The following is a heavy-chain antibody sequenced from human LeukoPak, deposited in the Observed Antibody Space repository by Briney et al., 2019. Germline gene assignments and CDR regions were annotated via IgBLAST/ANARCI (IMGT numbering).Heavy chain of an antibody. J-gene: IGHJ4*02. Sequence: GGSLRLSCAASGFTFSSYGMSWVRQAPGKGLEWVSAISGSGGSTYYADSVKGRFTISRDNSKNTLYLQMSSLRAEDTAVYYCAKPHDYGDPPFGRYFDYWGQGTLVTVSS. CDR3: AKPHDYGDPPFGRYFDY. CDR1: GFTFSSYG. D-gene: IGHD4-17*01. V-gene: IGHV3-23*01. CDR2: ISGSGGST.